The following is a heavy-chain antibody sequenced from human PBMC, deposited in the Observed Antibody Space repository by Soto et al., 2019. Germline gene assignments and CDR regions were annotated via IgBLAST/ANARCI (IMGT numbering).Heavy chain of an antibody. CDR2: VFYTGFT. Sequence: SDTLSLTCAVSGASISGSYYYWAWLRQSPGKGPEWIGSVFYTGFTSYNPSLESRVSVSVDTSKSQFSLKLSAVTAADTAVYYCATSQKGYNWNYFDHWGQGALVTVSS. V-gene: IGHV4-39*01. CDR1: GASISGSYYY. CDR3: ATSQKGYNWNYFDH. D-gene: IGHD1-20*01. J-gene: IGHJ4*02.